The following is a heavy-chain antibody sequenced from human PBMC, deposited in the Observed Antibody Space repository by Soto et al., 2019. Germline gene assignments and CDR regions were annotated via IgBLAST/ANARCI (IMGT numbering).Heavy chain of an antibody. V-gene: IGHV3-74*01. CDR3: AKSGSNYVWFDP. CDR2: INSDGSST. D-gene: IGHD4-4*01. J-gene: IGHJ5*02. Sequence: GGSLRLSGAASGFTFSSYWMHWVRQAPGKGLVWVSRINSDGSSTSYADSVKGRFTISRDNAKNTLYLQMNSLRAEDTAVYYCAKSGSNYVWFDPWGQGTLVTVSS. CDR1: GFTFSSYW.